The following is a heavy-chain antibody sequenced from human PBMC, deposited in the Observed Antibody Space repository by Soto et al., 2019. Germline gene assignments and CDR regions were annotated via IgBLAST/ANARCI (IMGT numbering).Heavy chain of an antibody. CDR3: ARSRGYCSGGSCYGWYFDY. V-gene: IGHV1-69*02. CDR1: GGTFSSYT. CDR2: IIPILGIA. J-gene: IGHJ4*02. D-gene: IGHD2-15*01. Sequence: GASVKVSCKASGGTFSSYTIGWVRQAPGQGLEWMGRIIPILGIANYAQKFQGRVTITADKSTSTAYMELSSLRSEDTAVYYCARSRGYCSGGSCYGWYFDYWGQGTLVTVSS.